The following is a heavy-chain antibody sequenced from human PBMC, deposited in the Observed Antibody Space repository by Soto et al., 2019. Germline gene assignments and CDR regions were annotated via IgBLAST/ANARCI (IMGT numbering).Heavy chain of an antibody. V-gene: IGHV3-23*01. CDR2: ISGSGGGT. D-gene: IGHD4-4*01. CDR3: AKPHRDVYSTAFFYH. CDR1: EFTFSTYA. J-gene: IGHJ4*02. Sequence: EVQVLESGGGLVQPGGSLRLSCAASEFTFSTYAMSWVRQAPGEGLEWVSGISGSGGGTYYADSVKGRFTISRDNSKNTVYLQMNSLRAEDTAVYYCAKPHRDVYSTAFFYHWGQGTLVTVSS.